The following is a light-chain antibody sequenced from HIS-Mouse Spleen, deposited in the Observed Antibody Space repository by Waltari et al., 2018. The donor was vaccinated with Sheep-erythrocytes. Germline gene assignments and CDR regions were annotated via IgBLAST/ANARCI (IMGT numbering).Light chain of an antibody. CDR1: SSDVGGYNY. V-gene: IGLV2-11*01. Sequence: QSALTQPRSVSGSPGQSVTISCTGTSSDVGGYNYVSWYQQHPGKAPKLMIYDVSKRPSGLPDRFAGSTYGNAASLTSSRLQAEDEADYYCCSYAGSYNHVFATGTKVTVL. J-gene: IGLJ1*01. CDR2: DVS. CDR3: CSYAGSYNHV.